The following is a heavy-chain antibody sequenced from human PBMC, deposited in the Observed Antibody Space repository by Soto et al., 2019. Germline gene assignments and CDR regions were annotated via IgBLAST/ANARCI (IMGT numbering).Heavy chain of an antibody. CDR1: GFTFSNAW. J-gene: IGHJ4*02. V-gene: IGHV3-15*07. CDR2: IKSKTDGGTT. CDR3: TTQPRGYSYGYSG. Sequence: VQLVESGGGLVKPGGSLRLSCAASGFTFSNAWMNWVRQAPGKGLEWVGRIKSKTDGGTTDYAAPVKGRFTISRDDSKNTLYLQMNSLKTEDTAVYYCTTQPRGYSYGYSGWGQGTLVTVSS. D-gene: IGHD5-18*01.